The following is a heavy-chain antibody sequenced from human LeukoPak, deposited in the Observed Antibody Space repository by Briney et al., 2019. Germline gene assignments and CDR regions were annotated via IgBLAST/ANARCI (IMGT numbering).Heavy chain of an antibody. Sequence: GGSLTLSCTASGLTFGNYAMHWLRHAPGKGLEWLAGICCSSGSIVYAESARGRFTISRDNAKSSLYLQMSSLRAENTALYHCAKTNTRAGGTDYSICMDVCGQ. CDR2: ICCSSGSI. V-gene: IGHV3-9*01. CDR1: GLTFGNYA. D-gene: IGHD6-13*01. J-gene: IGHJ6*01. CDR3: AKTNTRAGGTDYSICMDV.